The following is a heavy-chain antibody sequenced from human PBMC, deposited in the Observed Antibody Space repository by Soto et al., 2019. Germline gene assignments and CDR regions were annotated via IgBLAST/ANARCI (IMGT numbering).Heavy chain of an antibody. CDR1: GYTFTGYY. V-gene: IGHV1-2*04. Sequence: AAVKVSCKASGYTFTGYYMHWVRQAPGQGLEWMGWVNPNSGGTNYAQKFQGWVTMTRDTSISTAYMELSRLRSDDTAVYYCARVRDNWNPDAFDIWGQGTMVTVSS. CDR2: VNPNSGGT. CDR3: ARVRDNWNPDAFDI. D-gene: IGHD1-20*01. J-gene: IGHJ3*02.